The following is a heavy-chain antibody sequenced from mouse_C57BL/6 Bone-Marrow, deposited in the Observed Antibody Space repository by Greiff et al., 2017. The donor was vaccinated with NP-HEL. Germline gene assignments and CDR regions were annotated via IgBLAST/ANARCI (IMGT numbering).Heavy chain of an antibody. J-gene: IGHJ2*01. Sequence: QVQLQQSGAELVKPGGSVKLSCKASGYTFTGYWMHWVKQKPGQGLEWIGYINTSSGYTKYHQNFKDKSTLTADNSSSTAYMQLSSLTYDDSAVYYCTRCSRRGDYWGQGTTLTVSS. V-gene: IGHV1-7*01. CDR2: INTSSGYT. D-gene: IGHD2-12*01. CDR1: GYTFTGYW. CDR3: TRCSRRGDY.